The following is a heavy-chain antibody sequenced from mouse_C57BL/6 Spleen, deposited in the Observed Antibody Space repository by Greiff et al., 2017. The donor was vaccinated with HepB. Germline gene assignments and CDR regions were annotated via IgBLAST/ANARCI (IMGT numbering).Heavy chain of an antibody. J-gene: IGHJ2*01. CDR1: GYTFTDYE. CDR3: TRLGVVAPYFDY. CDR2: IDPETGGT. Sequence: QVQLQQSGAELVRPGASVTLSCKASGYTFTDYEMHWVKQTPVHGLEWIGAIDPETGGTAYNQKFKGKAILTADKSSSTAYMELRSLTSEDSAVYYCTRLGVVAPYFDYWGKGTTLTVAA. V-gene: IGHV1-15*01. D-gene: IGHD1-1*01.